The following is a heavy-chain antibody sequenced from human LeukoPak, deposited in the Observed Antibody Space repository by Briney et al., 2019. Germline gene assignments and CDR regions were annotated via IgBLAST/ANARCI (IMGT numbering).Heavy chain of an antibody. V-gene: IGHV3-74*01. CDR3: ARRIAAAAAPYYFDY. D-gene: IGHD6-13*01. CDR2: INSDGSST. Sequence: GRSLRLSCAASGFTFSSYWMHWVRQAPGKGLLWVSRINSDGSSTSYADSVKGRFTISRDNAKNTLYLQMNSLRAEDTAVYYCARRIAAAAAPYYFDYWGQGTLVTVSS. CDR1: GFTFSSYW. J-gene: IGHJ4*02.